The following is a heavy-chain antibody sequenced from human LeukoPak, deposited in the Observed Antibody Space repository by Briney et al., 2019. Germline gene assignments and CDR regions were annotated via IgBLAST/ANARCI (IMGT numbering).Heavy chain of an antibody. V-gene: IGHV4-39*07. CDR3: ARDTAGYSSGWLNWFDP. J-gene: IGHJ5*02. CDR2: IYYSGST. CDR1: GGSISSSSYY. D-gene: IGHD6-19*01. Sequence: SETLSLTCTVSGGSISSSSYYWGWIRQPPGKGLEWIGSIYYSGSTNYNPSLKSRVTISVDTSKNQFSLKLSSVTAADTAVYYCARDTAGYSSGWLNWFDPWGQGTLVTVSS.